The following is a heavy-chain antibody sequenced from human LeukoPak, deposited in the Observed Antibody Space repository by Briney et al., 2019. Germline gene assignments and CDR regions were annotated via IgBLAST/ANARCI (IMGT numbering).Heavy chain of an antibody. CDR3: AMGPYHYDSSGYYY. J-gene: IGHJ4*02. CDR1: GGSFNGYY. V-gene: IGHV4-34*01. Sequence: SETLSLTCAVHGGSFNGYYWSWIRQPPGKGLEWIGEINDSRSTKYNPSLKSRVTISVDTSKNQFSLKLNSVTAADTAVYYCAMGPYHYDSSGYYYWGQGTLVTVSS. D-gene: IGHD3-22*01. CDR2: INDSRST.